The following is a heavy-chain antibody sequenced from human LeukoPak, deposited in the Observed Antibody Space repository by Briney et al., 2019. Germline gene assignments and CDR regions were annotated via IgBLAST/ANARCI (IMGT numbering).Heavy chain of an antibody. CDR3: ARDSRIRFPYGMDV. V-gene: IGHV3-21*01. D-gene: IGHD2-15*01. CDR2: ISSSSSYI. Sequence: GGSLRLSCAASGFTFSSYNMNWVRQAPGKGLEWVSSISSSSSYIYYADSVKGRFTISRDNSKNTLYLQMNSLRAEDTAVYYCARDSRIRFPYGMDVWGQGTTVTVSS. CDR1: GFTFSSYN. J-gene: IGHJ6*02.